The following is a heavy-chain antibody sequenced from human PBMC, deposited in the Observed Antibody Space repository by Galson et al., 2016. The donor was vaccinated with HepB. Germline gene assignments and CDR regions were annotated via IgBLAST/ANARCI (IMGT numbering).Heavy chain of an antibody. CDR1: GLPFSDTG. D-gene: IGHD1-26*01. Sequence: SLRLSCAASGLPFSDTGFHWVRQAPGKGLEWVGRIRSKPNNYATIYAESVKGRFSISRDDSKNTTYLQMSNLETEDTAVYYCTKHTRGWFDPWGQGTLVTVSS. V-gene: IGHV3-73*01. J-gene: IGHJ5*02. CDR3: TKHTRGWFDP. CDR2: IRSKPNNYAT.